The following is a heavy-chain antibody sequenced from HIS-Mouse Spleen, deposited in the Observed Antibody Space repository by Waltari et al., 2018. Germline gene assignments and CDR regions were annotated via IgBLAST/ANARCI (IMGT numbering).Heavy chain of an antibody. CDR3: ARDSRGYSGYDGDAFDI. D-gene: IGHD5-12*01. V-gene: IGHV1-46*03. Sequence: QVQLVQSGAEVKKPGASVKVSCKASGYTFTSYYMHWVRQAPGQGLEWMGIINPSGGSTSYAQKFQGRVTMTRDTSTSTVYMELSSLRSEDTAVYYCARDSRGYSGYDGDAFDIWGQGTMVTVSS. CDR2: INPSGGST. J-gene: IGHJ3*02. CDR1: GYTFTSYY.